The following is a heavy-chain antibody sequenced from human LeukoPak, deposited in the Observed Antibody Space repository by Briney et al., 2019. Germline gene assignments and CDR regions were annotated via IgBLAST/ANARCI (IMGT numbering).Heavy chain of an antibody. J-gene: IGHJ3*02. D-gene: IGHD3-10*01. V-gene: IGHV3-7*05. CDR1: LSSFSSHW. CDR3: ARDPGAHDAFDI. CDR2: KKQDGGEK. Sequence: GGALRLSRAASLSSFSSHWMSWVREAPGKGLEWVANKKQDGGEKYYVDSVKGRFTISRDNAKNTLYLQMNSLRAEDTAVYYCARDPGAHDAFDIWGQGTMVTVSS.